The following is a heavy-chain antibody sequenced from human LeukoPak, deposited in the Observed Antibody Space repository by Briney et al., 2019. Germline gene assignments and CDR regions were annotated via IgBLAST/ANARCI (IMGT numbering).Heavy chain of an antibody. J-gene: IGHJ4*02. CDR3: ASKRKQQLGAD. CDR1: GFTFSGYE. CDR2: ISSSGSTI. V-gene: IGHV3-48*03. Sequence: PGGSLRLSCAASGFTFSGYEMNWVRQAPGKGLEWVSYISSSGSTIYYADSVKGRFTISRDNAKNSLYLQMNSLRAEDTAVYYCASKRKQQLGADWGQGTLVTVSS. D-gene: IGHD6-13*01.